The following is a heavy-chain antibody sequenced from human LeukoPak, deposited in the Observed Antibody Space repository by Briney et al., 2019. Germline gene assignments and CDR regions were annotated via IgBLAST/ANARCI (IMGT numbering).Heavy chain of an antibody. CDR1: GGSFSGYY. Sequence: SETLSLTCAVYGGSFSGYYWSWIRQPPGKGLEWIGEINHSGSTNYNPSLKSRVTISVDTSKNQFSLKLSPVTAADTAVYYCARGRYDFWSGYSNYFDYWGQGTLVTVSS. V-gene: IGHV4-34*01. J-gene: IGHJ4*02. CDR2: INHSGST. D-gene: IGHD3-3*01. CDR3: ARGRYDFWSGYSNYFDY.